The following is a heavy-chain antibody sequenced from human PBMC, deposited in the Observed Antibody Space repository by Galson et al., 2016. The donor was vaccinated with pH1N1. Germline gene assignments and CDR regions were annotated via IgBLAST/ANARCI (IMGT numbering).Heavy chain of an antibody. D-gene: IGHD1-26*01. Sequence: SLRLSCAASGFTFSSYWMSWVRHAPGKGLEWVANMNQDGNKKYYVDSVKGRFIISRDYSKNSLYLQVNSLRAEHTEMYSCVRAVGRAEAHWGQGTLVTVSS. CDR3: VRAVGRAEAH. CDR1: GFTFSSYW. CDR2: MNQDGNKK. J-gene: IGHJ4*02. V-gene: IGHV3-7*01.